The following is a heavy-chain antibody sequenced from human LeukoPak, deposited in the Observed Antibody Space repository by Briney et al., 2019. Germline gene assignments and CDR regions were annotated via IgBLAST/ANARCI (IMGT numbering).Heavy chain of an antibody. CDR1: GFTFSSYA. D-gene: IGHD2-2*01. CDR2: ISGSGGST. Sequence: GGSLRLSCAASGFTFSSYAMSWVRQAPGKGLEWVSAISGSGGSTYYADSVKGRFTISRDNSKNTLYLQMNSLRAEDTDVYYCAKDRGVGDIVVVPAEAFDIWGQGTIVTVSS. CDR3: AKDRGVGDIVVVPAEAFDI. V-gene: IGHV3-23*01. J-gene: IGHJ3*02.